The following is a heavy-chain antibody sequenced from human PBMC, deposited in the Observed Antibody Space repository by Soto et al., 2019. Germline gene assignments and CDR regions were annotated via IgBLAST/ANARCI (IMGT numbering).Heavy chain of an antibody. V-gene: IGHV1-69*13. CDR1: GGSFSSYA. D-gene: IGHD4-17*01. CDR3: ARDRNVALDYLKHYYYYYGMDV. J-gene: IGHJ6*02. CDR2: IIPIFGTA. Sequence: VASVKVSCKASGGSFSSYAISWVRQAPGQGLEWIGGIIPIFGTANYAQKFQGRVTITADESTSTAYMELSSLRSEDTAVYYCARDRNVALDYLKHYYYYYGMDVWGQGTTVTVSS.